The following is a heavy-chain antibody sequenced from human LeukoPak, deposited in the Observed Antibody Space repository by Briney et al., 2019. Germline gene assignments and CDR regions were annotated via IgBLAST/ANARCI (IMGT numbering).Heavy chain of an antibody. CDR2: IYSGGST. V-gene: IGHV3-66*01. D-gene: IGHD2-21*02. J-gene: IGHJ4*02. Sequence: GGSLRLSCAASEFSVGSNYMTWVRQAPGKGLEWVSLIYSGGSTYYADSVKGRFTISRDNSNDTLYLQMNSLRVEDTAVYYCARATTVTYTTPFDFWGQGTLVTVSS. CDR1: EFSVGSNY. CDR3: ARATTVTYTTPFDF.